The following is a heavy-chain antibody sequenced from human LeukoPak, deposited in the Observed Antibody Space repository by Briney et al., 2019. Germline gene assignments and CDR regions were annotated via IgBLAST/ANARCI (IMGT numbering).Heavy chain of an antibody. CDR2: ISGSGIST. Sequence: GGSLRLSCAASEFTFASYAMTWVRQAPGKGLEWVSTISGSGISTYYADSVKGRFTISRDNSKNTLYLQMNSLRAEDTALYYCAKGDNDILTGYYNSFDYWGQGTLVTVSS. J-gene: IGHJ4*02. D-gene: IGHD3-9*01. V-gene: IGHV3-23*01. CDR1: EFTFASYA. CDR3: AKGDNDILTGYYNSFDY.